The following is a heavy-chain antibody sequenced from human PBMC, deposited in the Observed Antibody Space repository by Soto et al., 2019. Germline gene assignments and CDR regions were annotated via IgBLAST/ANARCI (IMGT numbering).Heavy chain of an antibody. D-gene: IGHD3-9*01. CDR2: IYYSGST. Sequence: SETLSLTCTVCGGSISSYYWSWIRQPAGKGLEWIGYIYYSGSTNYNPSLKSRVTISVDTSKNQFSLKLSSVTAADTAVSYCARTPGGYHNHASYYFDYWGQGTLVTVSS. J-gene: IGHJ4*02. CDR3: ARTPGGYHNHASYYFDY. CDR1: GGSISSYY. V-gene: IGHV4-59*01.